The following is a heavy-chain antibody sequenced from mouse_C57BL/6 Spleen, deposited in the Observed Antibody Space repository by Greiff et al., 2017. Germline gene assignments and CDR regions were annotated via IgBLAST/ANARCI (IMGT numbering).Heavy chain of an antibody. CDR2: INPSSGYT. Sequence: VQLQQSGAELAKPGASVKLSCKASGYTFTSYWMHWGKQRPGQGLEWIGNINPSSGYTKYNQKFKDKATLTADKSSSTAYMQLSSLTYEDSAVYYCANLLPVEGFAYWGPGTLVTVSA. CDR1: GYTFTSYW. CDR3: ANLLPVEGFAY. D-gene: IGHD1-1*01. V-gene: IGHV1-7*01. J-gene: IGHJ3*01.